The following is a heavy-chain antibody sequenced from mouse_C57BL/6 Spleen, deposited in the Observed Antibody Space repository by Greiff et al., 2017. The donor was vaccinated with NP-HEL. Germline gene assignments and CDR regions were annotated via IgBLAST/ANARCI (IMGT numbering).Heavy chain of an antibody. Sequence: VQLQQSGPGLVAPSPSLSISCTASGFSFTSYGVHWVRQPPGKGLEWLGVIWRDGGTTYYSAPKSRLSISKDNSKSQVFLKMNSLQTDDTAMYYCARHYDYDGSYYFDYWGQGTTLTVSS. CDR2: IWRDGGT. CDR1: GFSFTSYG. CDR3: ARHYDYDGSYYFDY. D-gene: IGHD2-4*01. V-gene: IGHV2-6-1*01. J-gene: IGHJ2*01.